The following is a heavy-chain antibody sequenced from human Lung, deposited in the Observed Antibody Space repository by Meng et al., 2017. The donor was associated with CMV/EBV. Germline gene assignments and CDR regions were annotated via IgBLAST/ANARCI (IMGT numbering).Heavy chain of an antibody. D-gene: IGHD6-19*01. CDR1: GGSISSSSHH. CDR3: ATTSSGWFNYFDS. Sequence: SXTXSLXCTVSGGSISSSSHHWGWIRQPPGKGLEWIATIYYNGGTSYNPSLKSRVTISLDTSKNQFSLKLNSVTAADTAVYYCATTSSGWFNYFDSWGQGXLVTVSS. CDR2: IYYNGGT. V-gene: IGHV4-39*01. J-gene: IGHJ4*02.